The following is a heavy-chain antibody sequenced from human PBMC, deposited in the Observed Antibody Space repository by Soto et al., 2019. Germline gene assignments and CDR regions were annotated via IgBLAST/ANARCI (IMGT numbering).Heavy chain of an antibody. D-gene: IGHD3-22*01. CDR1: GGSVTTYW. Sequence: AAVQSSGEGCGGSVTTYWCGWERQMTRKGLEWMGRIDPSDSQTYYSPSFRGHVTISATKSITTVFLQWSSLRASDTAMYYCARQIYDSDTDPNFQYYFDSWGQGTPVTVSS. CDR3: ARQIYDSDTDPNFQYYFDS. V-gene: IGHV5-10-1*01. CDR2: IDPSDSQT. J-gene: IGHJ4*02.